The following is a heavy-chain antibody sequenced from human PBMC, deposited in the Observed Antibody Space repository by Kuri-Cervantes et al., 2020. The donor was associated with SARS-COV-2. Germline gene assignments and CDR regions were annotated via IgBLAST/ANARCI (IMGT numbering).Heavy chain of an antibody. Sequence: ASVKVSCKASGYTFTSYYMHWVRQAPGQGLEWMGIINPSGGSTSYAQKFRGRVTMTRDTSTSTVYMELSSLRSEDTAVYYCAREDIVVVPAYYDDAFDIWGQGTMVTVSS. D-gene: IGHD2-2*01. J-gene: IGHJ3*02. CDR3: AREDIVVVPAYYDDAFDI. V-gene: IGHV1-46*01. CDR2: INPSGGST. CDR1: GYTFTSYY.